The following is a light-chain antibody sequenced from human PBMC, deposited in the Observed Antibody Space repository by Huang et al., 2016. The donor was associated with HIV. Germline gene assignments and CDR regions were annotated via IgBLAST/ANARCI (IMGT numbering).Light chain of an antibody. Sequence: DIVMTQTPLSLSVTPGQPASISCKSSQSLLHSAGKTYLYWYLQKVVKSPQLLIYEVSNRFFGVPDRFSGSGSGTDFTLKISRMEAEDVGVYYCMQSIQLPLTFGGGTKVEIK. CDR3: MQSIQLPLT. CDR2: EVS. J-gene: IGKJ4*01. V-gene: IGKV2D-29*02. CDR1: QSLLHSAGKTY.